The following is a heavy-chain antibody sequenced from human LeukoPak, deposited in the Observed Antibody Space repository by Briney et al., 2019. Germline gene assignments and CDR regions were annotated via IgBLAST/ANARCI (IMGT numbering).Heavy chain of an antibody. Sequence: ASVKVSCKASGNSFTGYYMQWVRQAPGQGLGWVGWINANSGGTNYAQKYQGRVTMTRDTSISTAYMELSRLRSDDTAVYYCARGGAGAYYDFWSGSEGFDIWGQGTMVTVSS. V-gene: IGHV1-2*02. CDR2: INANSGGT. CDR3: ARGGAGAYYDFWSGSEGFDI. CDR1: GNSFTGYY. D-gene: IGHD3-3*01. J-gene: IGHJ3*02.